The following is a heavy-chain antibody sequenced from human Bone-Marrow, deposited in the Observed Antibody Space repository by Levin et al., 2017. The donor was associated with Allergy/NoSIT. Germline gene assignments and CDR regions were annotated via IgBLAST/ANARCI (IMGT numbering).Heavy chain of an antibody. V-gene: IGHV3-64*01. J-gene: IGHJ4*02. Sequence: GGSLRLSCAASGFTFSNYAMHWVRQAPGKGLEYVSAILANGGRTWHANSVTGRLTISRDNSKNTLYLQMDSLRPEDTAVYYCARALSIAIHDCYDVWGQGTLVTVSS. CDR1: GFTFSNYA. CDR3: ARALSIAIHDCYDV. D-gene: IGHD2/OR15-2a*01. CDR2: ILANGGRT.